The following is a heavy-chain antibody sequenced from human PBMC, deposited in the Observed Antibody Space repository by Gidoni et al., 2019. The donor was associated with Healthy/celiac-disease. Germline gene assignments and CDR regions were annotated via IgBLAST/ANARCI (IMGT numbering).Heavy chain of an antibody. V-gene: IGHV1-69*04. Sequence: QVQLVQSGAEVKKPGSSAKVSCKASVGTFSSYAISWVRQAPGQGLEWMGRIIPILGIANYAQKFQGRVTITADKSTSTAYMELSSLRSEDTAVYYCASGYRPYYYYGMDVWGQGTTVTVSS. D-gene: IGHD5-18*01. J-gene: IGHJ6*02. CDR3: ASGYRPYYYYGMDV. CDR1: VGTFSSYA. CDR2: IIPILGIA.